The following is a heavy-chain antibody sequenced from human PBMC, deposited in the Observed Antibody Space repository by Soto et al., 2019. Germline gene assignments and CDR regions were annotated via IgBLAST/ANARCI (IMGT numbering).Heavy chain of an antibody. D-gene: IGHD4-17*01. CDR1: GFSFSNYG. J-gene: IGHJ1*01. V-gene: IGHV3-33*01. Sequence: QVQLVESGGGVVQPGRSLRLSCAGSGFSFSNYGMHWVRQAPGKGLEWVALIWYDGSNKYYADSVKGRFTISRDNSKNTLYLQMNSLRAEDTAVYYCARDPRVETTLMAVFQGWGQGTLGTVSS. CDR3: ARDPRVETTLMAVFQG. CDR2: IWYDGSNK.